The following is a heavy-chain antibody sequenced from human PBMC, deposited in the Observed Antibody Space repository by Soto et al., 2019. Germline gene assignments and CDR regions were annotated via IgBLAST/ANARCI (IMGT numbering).Heavy chain of an antibody. CDR2: MNPNSGNT. CDR3: SREVNFYGLDV. CDR1: GYTFTSYD. J-gene: IGHJ6*02. V-gene: IGHV1-8*01. Sequence: QVQLVQSGAEVKKPGASVKVPCKASGYTFTSYDINWVRQATGQGLEWMGWMNPNSGNTGYAQKFQGRVTMTRNTSISTAYIELSSLGSEDTAVYYCSREVNFYGLDVWGQWTTVTVSS.